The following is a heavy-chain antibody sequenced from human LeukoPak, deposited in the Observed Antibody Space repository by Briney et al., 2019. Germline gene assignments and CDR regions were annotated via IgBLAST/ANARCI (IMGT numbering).Heavy chain of an antibody. J-gene: IGHJ5*02. Sequence: SETLSPTCTVSGGSISSRNYYWSWIRQPAGKGLEWLGRIYTSGSTNYNPSLKSRVTISVDTSKNQFSLKLSSVTAADTAVYYCARDECGGDCYPADWFDPWGQGTLVTVSS. CDR3: ARDECGGDCYPADWFDP. D-gene: IGHD2-21*02. CDR2: IYTSGST. V-gene: IGHV4-61*02. CDR1: GGSISSRNYY.